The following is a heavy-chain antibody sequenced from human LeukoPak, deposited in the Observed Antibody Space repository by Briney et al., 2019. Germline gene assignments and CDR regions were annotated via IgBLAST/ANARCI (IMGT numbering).Heavy chain of an antibody. CDR3: AKVVGGRITIFGVVIQYFDY. V-gene: IGHV3-53*01. Sequence: GGSLRLSCAASGFTVSSNYMSWVRQAPGKGLEWVSVIYSGGSTYYADSVKGRFTISRDNSKNTLYLQMNSLRAEDTAVYYCAKVVGGRITIFGVVIQYFDYWGQGTLVTVSS. J-gene: IGHJ4*02. CDR2: IYSGGST. D-gene: IGHD3-3*01. CDR1: GFTVSSNY.